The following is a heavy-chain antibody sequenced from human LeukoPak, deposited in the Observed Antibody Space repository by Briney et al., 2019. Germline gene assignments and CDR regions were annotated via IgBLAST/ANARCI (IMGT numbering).Heavy chain of an antibody. D-gene: IGHD3-22*01. CDR1: GFTFSSYS. J-gene: IGHJ4*02. Sequence: GGSLRLSCAASGFTFSSYSMNWVRQAPGKGLEWVSSISSSSSYIYYADSVKGRFTISRDNAKNSLYLQMNSLRAEDTAVYYCARARDSSGYYYDYWGQGTLVTVSS. CDR3: ARARDSSGYYYDY. CDR2: ISSSSSYI. V-gene: IGHV3-21*01.